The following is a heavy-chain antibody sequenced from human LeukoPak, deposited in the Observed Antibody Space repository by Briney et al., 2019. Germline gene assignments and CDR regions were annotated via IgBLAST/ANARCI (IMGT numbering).Heavy chain of an antibody. CDR2: INADGSRT. Sequence: GGSLRFSCVASGFTLDAYAMHWVRQVRGKGLEWVSLINADGSRTYYADSVKGRFTISRDNYKNSLYLQMTSLRPEDSALYYCATWAFYHDLDVWGRGTMVTVSS. J-gene: IGHJ6*02. CDR3: ATWAFYHDLDV. V-gene: IGHV3-43*02. CDR1: GFTLDAYA. D-gene: IGHD3-3*01.